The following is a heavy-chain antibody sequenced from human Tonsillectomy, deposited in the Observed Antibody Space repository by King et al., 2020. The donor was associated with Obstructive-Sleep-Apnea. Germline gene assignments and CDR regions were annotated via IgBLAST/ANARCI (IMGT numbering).Heavy chain of an antibody. J-gene: IGHJ4*02. CDR3: ARDSYYDTSGYQYYFDY. V-gene: IGHV7-4-1*02. CDR1: GYTFTSYA. D-gene: IGHD3-22*01. CDR2: IKTNTGNP. Sequence: QLVQSGSELKKPGASGMISCKASGYTFTSYAMNWVRQAPGQGLEWMGWIKTNTGNPTYVQGFTGRLVFSLDTSVSTAYLQISSLKAEDTAVYYCARDSYYDTSGYQYYFDYWGQGTLVTVSS.